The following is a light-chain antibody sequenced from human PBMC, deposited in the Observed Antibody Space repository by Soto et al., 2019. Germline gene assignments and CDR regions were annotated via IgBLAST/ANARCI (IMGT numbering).Light chain of an antibody. J-gene: IGKJ1*01. Sequence: DIQMTQSPSTLSASVGDRVTITCRASQSISNSLAWYQQKPGKAPKVLIYKASSLESGVPSRFSGSGSGTEFTLTISSLQHDDFATYYCQHCDNYWTFGQGTKVEIK. CDR2: KAS. CDR1: QSISNS. V-gene: IGKV1-5*03. CDR3: QHCDNYWT.